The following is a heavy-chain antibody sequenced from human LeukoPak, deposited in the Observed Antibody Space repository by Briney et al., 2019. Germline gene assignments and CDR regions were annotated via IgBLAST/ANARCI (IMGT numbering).Heavy chain of an antibody. CDR2: ISYDGSNK. Sequence: GGSLRLSCAASGFTFSSYSMNWVRQAPGKGLEWVAVISYDGSNKYYADSVKGRFTISRDNSKNTLYLQMNSLRAEDTAVYYCATGAQYVVVPAAMQDFDYWGQGTLVTVSS. CDR1: GFTFSSYS. D-gene: IGHD2-2*01. J-gene: IGHJ4*02. CDR3: ATGAQYVVVPAAMQDFDY. V-gene: IGHV3-30*03.